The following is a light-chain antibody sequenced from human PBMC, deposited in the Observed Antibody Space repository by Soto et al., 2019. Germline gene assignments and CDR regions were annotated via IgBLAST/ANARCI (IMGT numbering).Light chain of an antibody. CDR1: QGIGDT. CDR3: QPYNNWPLT. CDR2: DTS. Sequence: EVLVRQSPATLSVSPGECATLSCRASQGIGDTLAWYQHKPGQTPRLLIYDTSTRATGVPTRFSGSRSGAEFTLTINSLQSEDFAVYYCQPYNNWPLTFGGGTKVDIK. V-gene: IGKV3-15*01. J-gene: IGKJ4*01.